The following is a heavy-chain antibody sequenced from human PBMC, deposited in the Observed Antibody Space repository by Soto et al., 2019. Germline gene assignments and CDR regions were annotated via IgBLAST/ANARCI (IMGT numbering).Heavy chain of an antibody. J-gene: IGHJ4*02. CDR3: ARDQGELATIY. V-gene: IGHV4-31*03. D-gene: IGHD5-12*01. Sequence: SETLSLTCTVSGGSISSGAYYWSWIRQHPGKGLEWIGYIYYSGSTYYNPSLKSRVTISLDTSKNQFSLKLSSVTAADTAVYYCARDQGELATIYWGQGTLVTVSS. CDR2: IYYSGST. CDR1: GGSISSGAYY.